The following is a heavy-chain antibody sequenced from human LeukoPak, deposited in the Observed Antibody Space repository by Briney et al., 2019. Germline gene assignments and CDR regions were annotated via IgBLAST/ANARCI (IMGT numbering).Heavy chain of an antibody. V-gene: IGHV4-31*03. CDR3: ARSSLRLIFFDY. CDR2: IYYTGST. D-gene: IGHD2/OR15-2a*01. CDR1: GGSISSGGYY. Sequence: SQTLSLTCTVSGGSISSGGYYWNWSRQHPGKGLEWIGYIYYTGSTYYNPSLKSRLTISVDMSKNQFSLKLSSVTAADTAVYYCARSSLRLIFFDYWGQGTLVTVSS. J-gene: IGHJ4*02.